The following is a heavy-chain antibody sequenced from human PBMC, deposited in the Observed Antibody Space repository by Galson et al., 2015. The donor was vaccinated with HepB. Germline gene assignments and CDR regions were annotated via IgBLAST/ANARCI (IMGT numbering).Heavy chain of an antibody. CDR3: ARDSIALRKITAGRLRSGNWVDP. CDR1: SGSIISSGDSY. D-gene: IGHD6-13*01. V-gene: IGHV4-34*01. Sequence: LSLTCTVSSGSIISSGDSYWSWIRQPPGKGLEWIGEINHSGSTNYNPSLKSRVTISVDTSKNQFSLKLSSVTAADTAVYYCARDSIALRKITAGRLRSGNWVDPGGQGILVTVSS. J-gene: IGHJ5*02. CDR2: INHSGST.